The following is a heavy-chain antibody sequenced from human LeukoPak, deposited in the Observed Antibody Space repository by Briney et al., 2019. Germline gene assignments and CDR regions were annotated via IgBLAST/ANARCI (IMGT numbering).Heavy chain of an antibody. V-gene: IGHV3-7*01. J-gene: IGHJ4*02. Sequence: PGGSLRLSSAASGFTFSSYWMSWVRQAPGKGLEWVANIKQDGSEKYYVDSVKGRFTISRDNAKNSLYLQMNSLRAEDTAVYYCAREGGGYALDYWGQGTLVTVSS. CDR2: IKQDGSEK. CDR1: GFTFSSYW. D-gene: IGHD3-22*01. CDR3: AREGGGYALDY.